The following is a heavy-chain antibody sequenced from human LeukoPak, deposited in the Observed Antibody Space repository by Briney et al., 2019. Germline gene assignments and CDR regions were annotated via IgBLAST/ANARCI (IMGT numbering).Heavy chain of an antibody. J-gene: IGHJ4*02. CDR1: GFTCSSYS. CDR3: TTGDPNAGAY. D-gene: IGHD7-27*01. CDR2: ISSRSSYI. V-gene: IGHV3-21*01. Sequence: PGGSLRLSCAASGFTCSSYSMNWVRQAPGKGLEWVSSISSRSSYIYYADSVKGRFTISRDNAKNSLYLQMNSLRDDDTAVYYCTTGDPNAGAYWGQGSLVTFSS.